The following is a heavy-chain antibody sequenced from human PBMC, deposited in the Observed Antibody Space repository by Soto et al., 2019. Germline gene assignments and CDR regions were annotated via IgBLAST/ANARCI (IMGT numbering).Heavy chain of an antibody. CDR3: AKDRRYCSGGSFYPEYFQH. CDR2: ISGSGGST. J-gene: IGHJ1*01. D-gene: IGHD2-15*01. CDR1: GFTFSSYA. V-gene: IGHV3-23*01. Sequence: EVQLLESGGGLVQPGGSLRLSCAASGFTFSSYAMSWVRQAPGKGLEWVSAISGSGGSTYYADSVKGRFTISRDNSKNTVYLQMNSLRAEDTAVYYCAKDRRYCSGGSFYPEYFQHWGQGTLVTVSS.